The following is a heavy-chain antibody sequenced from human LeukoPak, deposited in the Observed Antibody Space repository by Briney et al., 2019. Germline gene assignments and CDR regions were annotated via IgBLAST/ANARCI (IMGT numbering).Heavy chain of an antibody. V-gene: IGHV1-46*01. CDR2: INPSGGST. D-gene: IGHD2-21*02. CDR3: ARDLLPYVVVTAMGVLDY. CDR1: GYTFTSYY. Sequence: ASVTVSFKASGYTFTSYYMHWVRQAPGQGGEWMGIINPSGGSTSYAQKFQGRVTMTTHTSTTTVYMELSSLRSEDTAVYYCARDLLPYVVVTAMGVLDYWGQGTLVTVSS. J-gene: IGHJ4*02.